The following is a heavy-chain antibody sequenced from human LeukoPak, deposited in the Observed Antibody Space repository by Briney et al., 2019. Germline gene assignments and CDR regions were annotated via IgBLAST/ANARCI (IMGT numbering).Heavy chain of an antibody. Sequence: SETLSLTCTVSGGSISSGSYYWSWIRQPAGKGLEWIGRFYTSGGTNYNPSLKSRVTISVDTSKNQFSLKLSSVTAADTAVYYCARDLWFGAGRVFDIWGQGTMVTVSS. CDR3: ARDLWFGAGRVFDI. D-gene: IGHD3-10*01. CDR2: FYTSGGT. CDR1: GGSISSGSYY. J-gene: IGHJ3*02. V-gene: IGHV4-61*02.